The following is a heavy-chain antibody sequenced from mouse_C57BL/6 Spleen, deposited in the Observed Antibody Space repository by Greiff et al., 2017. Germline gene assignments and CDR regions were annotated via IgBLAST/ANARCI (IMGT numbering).Heavy chain of an antibody. CDR3: ARSVPYGYDPYYFDY. CDR2: IYPGSGST. V-gene: IGHV1-55*01. Sequence: QVQLQQPGAELVKPGASVKMSCKASGYTFTSYWITWVKQRPGQGLEWIGDIYPGSGSTNYNEKFKSKATLTVDTSSSTAYMQLSSLTSEDSAVYYCARSVPYGYDPYYFDYWGQGTTLTVSS. CDR1: GYTFTSYW. J-gene: IGHJ2*01. D-gene: IGHD2-2*01.